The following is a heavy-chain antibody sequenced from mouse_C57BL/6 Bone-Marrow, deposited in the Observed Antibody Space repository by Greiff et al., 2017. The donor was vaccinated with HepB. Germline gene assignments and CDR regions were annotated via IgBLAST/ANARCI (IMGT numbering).Heavy chain of an antibody. CDR3: ARTELGLAWFAY. D-gene: IGHD4-1*01. J-gene: IGHJ3*01. Sequence: QVQLKESGAELARPGASVKLSCKASGYTFTSYGISWVKQRTGQGLEWIGEIYPRSGNTYYNEKFKGKATLTADKSSSTAYMELRSLTSEDSAVYFCARTELGLAWFAYWGQGTLVTVSA. CDR2: IYPRSGNT. V-gene: IGHV1-81*01. CDR1: GYTFTSYG.